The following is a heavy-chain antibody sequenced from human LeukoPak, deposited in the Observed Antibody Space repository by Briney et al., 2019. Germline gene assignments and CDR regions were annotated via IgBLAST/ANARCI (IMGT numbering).Heavy chain of an antibody. CDR3: RVGDGYNEH. Sequence: GGSLRLSCAASGFTVSSNYMSWVRQAPGKGLEWVSGISGSGAGTYFADSMKGRFTISRDKSKSTLYLQMNSLRAEDTAIYYCRVGDGYNEHWGQGALVTVSS. D-gene: IGHD5-24*01. V-gene: IGHV3-53*01. J-gene: IGHJ4*02. CDR2: ISGSGAGT. CDR1: GFTVSSNY.